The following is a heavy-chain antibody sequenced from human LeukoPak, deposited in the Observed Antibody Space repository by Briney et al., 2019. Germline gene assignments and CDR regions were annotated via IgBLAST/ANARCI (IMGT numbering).Heavy chain of an antibody. CDR2: IYYSGST. CDR1: GGSISSGGYY. D-gene: IGHD6-13*01. J-gene: IGHJ5*02. V-gene: IGHV4-31*03. Sequence: SETLSLTCTVSGGSISSGGYYWSWIRQHPGKGLEWIGYIYYSGSTYYNPSLKSRVTISVDTSKNQFSLKLSSVTAADTAVYYCARLGGYSSSFVGNWFAPWGQGPLVTVSS. CDR3: ARLGGYSSSFVGNWFAP.